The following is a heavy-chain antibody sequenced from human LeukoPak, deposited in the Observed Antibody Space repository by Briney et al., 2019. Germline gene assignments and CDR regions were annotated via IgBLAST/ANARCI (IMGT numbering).Heavy chain of an antibody. CDR1: GFTFSNYA. CDR2: ISGNGGRT. D-gene: IGHD6-13*01. Sequence: PGRSLRLSCAASGFTFSNYAMNWVRQAPGKGLEWVSGISGNGGRTYYADSVQGRFTISRDNYRNTLYLQMNSLSAEDTAVYYCAKSGAGYSSWFLLPFDYWGQGALVTVSS. CDR3: AKSGAGYSSWFLLPFDY. J-gene: IGHJ4*02. V-gene: IGHV3-23*01.